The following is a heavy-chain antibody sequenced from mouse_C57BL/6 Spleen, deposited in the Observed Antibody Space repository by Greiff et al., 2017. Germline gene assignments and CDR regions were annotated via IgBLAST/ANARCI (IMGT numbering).Heavy chain of an antibody. D-gene: IGHD2-5*01. CDR1: GYTFTSYW. CDR3: ARDSNYECLEV. J-gene: IGHJ1*03. CDR2: IDPSDSYT. Sequence: VQLQQPGAELVMPGASVKLSCKASGYTFTSYWMHWVKQRPGQGLEWIGEIDPSDSYTNYNQKFKGKSTLTVDKSSSTAYMQLSSLTSEDSAVYYCARDSNYECLEVWGTGTTVTVSS. V-gene: IGHV1-69*01.